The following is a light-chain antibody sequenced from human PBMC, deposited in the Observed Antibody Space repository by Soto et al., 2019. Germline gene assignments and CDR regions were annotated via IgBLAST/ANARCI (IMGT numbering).Light chain of an antibody. J-gene: IGKJ5*01. V-gene: IGKV3-15*01. CDR2: ATS. CDR1: QSVSSN. Sequence: EIVMTQSPATLSVSPGERATLSCRASQSVSSNLAWYQQKPGQAPRLLIYATSARATGIPDRFSGSGSGTEFTLTISSLQPEAFALYHCQQYDNKPPITFGQGTRLESK. CDR3: QQYDNKPPIT.